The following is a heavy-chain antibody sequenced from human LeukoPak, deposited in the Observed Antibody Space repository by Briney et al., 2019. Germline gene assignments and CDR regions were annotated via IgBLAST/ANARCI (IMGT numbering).Heavy chain of an antibody. V-gene: IGHV4-34*09. CDR3: ARVGWPPYYFDY. CDR2: INHSGST. J-gene: IGHJ4*02. Sequence: PSETLSLTCAVYGGSFSGYYWSWIRQPPGKGLEWIGEINHSGSTNYNPSLKSRVTISVDTSKNQFSLKLSSVTAADTAVYYCARVGWPPYYFDYWGQGTLVTVSS. D-gene: IGHD2-15*01. CDR1: GGSFSGYY.